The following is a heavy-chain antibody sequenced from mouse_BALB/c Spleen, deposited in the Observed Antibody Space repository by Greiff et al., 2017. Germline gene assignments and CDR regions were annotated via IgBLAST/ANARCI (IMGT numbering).Heavy chain of an antibody. D-gene: IGHD2-1*01. J-gene: IGHJ4*01. V-gene: IGHV5-12-2*01. CDR3: ARRNGNYDYAMDY. Sequence: DVMLVESGGGLVQPGGSLKLSCAASGFTFSSYTMSWVRQTPEKRLEWVAYISNGGGSTYYPDTVKGRFTISRDNAKNTLYLQMSSLKSEDTAMYYCARRNGNYDYAMDYWGQGTSVTVSS. CDR1: GFTFSSYT. CDR2: ISNGGGST.